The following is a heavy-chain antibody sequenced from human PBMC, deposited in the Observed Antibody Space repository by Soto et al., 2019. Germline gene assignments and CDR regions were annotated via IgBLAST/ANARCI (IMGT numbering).Heavy chain of an antibody. V-gene: IGHV3-30*18. J-gene: IGHJ6*03. D-gene: IGHD3-3*01. Sequence: GGSLRLSCAASGFTFSSYGMHWVRQAPGKGLEWVAVISYDGSNKYYADSVKGRSTISRDNSKNTLYLQMNSLRAEDTAVYYCAKDSKLFGVVIIYYYYMDVWGKGTTVTVSS. CDR1: GFTFSSYG. CDR2: ISYDGSNK. CDR3: AKDSKLFGVVIIYYYYMDV.